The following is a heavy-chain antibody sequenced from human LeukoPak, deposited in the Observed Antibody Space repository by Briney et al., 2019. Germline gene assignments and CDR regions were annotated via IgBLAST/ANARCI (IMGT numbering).Heavy chain of an antibody. CDR2: ISGSGAST. V-gene: IGHV3-23*01. CDR3: AKARAGAGTFWLDY. J-gene: IGHJ4*02. CDR1: GFTFSSYG. D-gene: IGHD6-13*01. Sequence: PGGSLRLSCAASGFTFSSYGMSWVRQAPGKGLEWVSGISGSGASTYYADSVKGRFTISRDNSKNTLYLQMNSLRAEDTAIYYCAKARAGAGTFWLDYWGQGTLVTVSS.